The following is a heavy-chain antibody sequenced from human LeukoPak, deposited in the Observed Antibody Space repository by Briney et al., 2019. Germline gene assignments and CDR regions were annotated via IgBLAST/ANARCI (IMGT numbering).Heavy chain of an antibody. CDR2: IYYSGST. D-gene: IGHD3-22*01. Sequence: SETLSLTCTVSGGSIRSYYWSWIRQPPGKGLEWIGYIYYSGSTSYNPSLKSRVTISLDTSKNQFSLKLSSVTAADTAVYYCARHGQSYYDSSGYYSYWGQGTLVTVSS. CDR3: ARHGQSYYDSSGYYSY. V-gene: IGHV4-59*08. J-gene: IGHJ4*02. CDR1: GGSIRSYY.